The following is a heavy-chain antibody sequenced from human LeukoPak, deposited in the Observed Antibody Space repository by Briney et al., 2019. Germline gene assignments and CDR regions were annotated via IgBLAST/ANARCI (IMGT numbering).Heavy chain of an antibody. CDR3: ARGYDY. V-gene: IGHV4-39*01. CDR2: INYSGNR. Sequence: PSETLSLTCSVSGGSISGSHYYWAWIRQPPGKGLEWIAIINYSGNRYYNPSLRSRATISVDTSTNQFSLNLNSVTAEATAVYYCARGYDYWGQGTLVTVSS. J-gene: IGHJ4*02. D-gene: IGHD3-22*01. CDR1: GGSISGSHYY.